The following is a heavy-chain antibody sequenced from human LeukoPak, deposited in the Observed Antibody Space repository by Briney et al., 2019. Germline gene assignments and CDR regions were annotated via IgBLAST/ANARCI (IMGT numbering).Heavy chain of an antibody. CDR1: GFTFSSYS. V-gene: IGHV3-21*01. CDR3: ASDYYGSGSYYP. Sequence: GGFLRLSCAASGFTFSSYSMNWVRQAPGKGLEWVSSISSSSSYIYYADSVKGRFTISRDNAKNSLYLQMNSLRAEDTAVYYCASDYYGSGSYYPWGQGTLVTVSS. J-gene: IGHJ5*02. CDR2: ISSSSSYI. D-gene: IGHD3-10*01.